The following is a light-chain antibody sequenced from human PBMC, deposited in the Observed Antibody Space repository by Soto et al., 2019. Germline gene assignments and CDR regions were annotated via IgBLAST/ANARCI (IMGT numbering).Light chain of an antibody. CDR2: GAS. CDR3: QQYGSSPPT. Sequence: DIVFTQSPGTLSLSPGERATLACRASQSVSSSYLAWYQQKPGQAPRLLIYGASSRATGIPDRFSGSGSGTDFTLTIIRLEPENFAVYYCQQYGSSPPTFGQGTKVEIK. V-gene: IGKV3-20*01. CDR1: QSVSSSY. J-gene: IGKJ1*01.